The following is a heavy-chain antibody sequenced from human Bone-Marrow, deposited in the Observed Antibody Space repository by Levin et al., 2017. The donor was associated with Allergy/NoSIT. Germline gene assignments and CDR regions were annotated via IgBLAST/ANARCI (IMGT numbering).Heavy chain of an antibody. J-gene: IGHJ6*03. CDR1: GGSISSGGYY. D-gene: IGHD4-17*01. V-gene: IGHV4-31*03. CDR3: AREVTVTTTDYYMDV. CDR2: IYYSGST. Sequence: SETLSLTCTVSGGSISSGGYYWSWIRQHPGTGLEWIGYIYYSGSTYYNPSLKSRVTISVDTSKNQFSLKLSSVTAADTAVYYCAREVTVTTTDYYMDVWGKGTTVTVSS.